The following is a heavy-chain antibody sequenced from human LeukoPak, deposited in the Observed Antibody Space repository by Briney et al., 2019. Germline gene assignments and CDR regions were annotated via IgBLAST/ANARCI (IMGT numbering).Heavy chain of an antibody. D-gene: IGHD5-12*01. J-gene: IGHJ4*02. V-gene: IGHV3-9*01. Sequence: GGSLRLSCAASGFTFDDYAMHWVRQAPGKGLEWVSGISWNSGSIGYADSVKGRFTISRDNAKNSLYLQMNSLRAEDTALYYCAREGAKRGYSGYDAMYWGQGTLVIVSS. CDR1: GFTFDDYA. CDR3: AREGAKRGYSGYDAMY. CDR2: ISWNSGSI.